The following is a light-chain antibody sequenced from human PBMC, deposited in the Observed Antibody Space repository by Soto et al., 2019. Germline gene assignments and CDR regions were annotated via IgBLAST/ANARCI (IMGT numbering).Light chain of an antibody. CDR1: QSVSGSY. V-gene: IGKV3-20*01. Sequence: EIVLTQSPGTLSLSPGERATLSCRASQSVSGSYLAWYQQKPGQAPRLLIYDASSRATGIPDRFSGSGSGTDFTLTISRLEPEDFAVYYCQQYVSSPPTFGQGTKVDIK. CDR3: QQYVSSPPT. CDR2: DAS. J-gene: IGKJ1*01.